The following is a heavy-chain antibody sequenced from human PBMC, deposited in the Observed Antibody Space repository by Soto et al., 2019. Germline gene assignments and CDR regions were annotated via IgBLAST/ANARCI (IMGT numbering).Heavy chain of an antibody. CDR2: ISSSSSTI. CDR3: ARDLGSSWYPEYFQH. CDR1: GFTFSSYS. J-gene: IGHJ1*01. V-gene: IGHV3-48*01. Sequence: PGGSLRLSCAASGFTFSSYSMNWVRQAPGKGLEWVSYISSSSSTIYYADSVKGRLTISRDNAKNSLYLQMNSLRAEDTAVYYCARDLGSSWYPEYFQHWGQGTLVTVSS. D-gene: IGHD6-13*01.